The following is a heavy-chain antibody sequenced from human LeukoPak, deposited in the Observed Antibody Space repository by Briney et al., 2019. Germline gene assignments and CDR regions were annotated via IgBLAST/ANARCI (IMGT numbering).Heavy chain of an antibody. V-gene: IGHV4-59*01. CDR2: IHYSGSI. CDR1: GGSISTYY. Sequence: KPSETLSLTCTVSGGSISTYYWSWIRQPLGKGLEWIGNIHYSGSINYNPPLKGRVIISVDMSKNQLSLKLSSVTAADTAVYYCARPRSSGWSGAFDIWGQGTMVTVSS. J-gene: IGHJ3*02. D-gene: IGHD6-19*01. CDR3: ARPRSSGWSGAFDI.